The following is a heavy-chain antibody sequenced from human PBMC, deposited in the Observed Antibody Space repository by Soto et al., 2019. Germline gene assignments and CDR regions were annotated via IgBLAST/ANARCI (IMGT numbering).Heavy chain of an antibody. CDR1: GFTFSSYG. V-gene: IGHV3-30*18. Sequence: QVQLVESGGGVVQPGRSLRLSCAASGFTFSSYGMHWVRQAPGKGLEWVAVMSYDGDEKYYADPVEGRFTISRDTSKNTLYLEMNSLRAEDTAVYYCAKGVATTGGYFDYWGQGTLVTVSA. D-gene: IGHD5-12*01. J-gene: IGHJ4*02. CDR2: MSYDGDEK. CDR3: AKGVATTGGYFDY.